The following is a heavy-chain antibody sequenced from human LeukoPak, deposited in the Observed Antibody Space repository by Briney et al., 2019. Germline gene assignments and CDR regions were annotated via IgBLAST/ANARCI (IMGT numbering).Heavy chain of an antibody. D-gene: IGHD3-10*01. J-gene: IGHJ4*02. CDR2: IYTSGST. V-gene: IGHV4-61*02. CDR3: ARGSSAQRY. Sequence: PSETLSLTCSVSGGSISSSSYDWGWIRQPAGKGLEWIGRIYTSGSTNYNPSLKSRVTMSVDTSKNQFSLKLSSVTAADTAVYYCARGSSAQRYWGQGTLVTVSS. CDR1: GGSISSSSYD.